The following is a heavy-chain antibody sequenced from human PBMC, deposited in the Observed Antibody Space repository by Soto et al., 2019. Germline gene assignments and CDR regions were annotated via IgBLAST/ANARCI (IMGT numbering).Heavy chain of an antibody. CDR3: ARQPKVTTTRRFFDS. D-gene: IGHD4-17*01. CDR2: ISYTGTT. J-gene: IGHJ4*02. CDR1: GSSISDEYH. V-gene: IGHV4-30-4*01. Sequence: KPSETLSLTCTVSGSSISDEYHWTWIRQSPAKGLEWIGYISYTGTTYYNPSLKSRVTISGDTSKNQFSLRMASVTAADTAVYYCARQPKVTTTRRFFDSWGQGSLVTVSS.